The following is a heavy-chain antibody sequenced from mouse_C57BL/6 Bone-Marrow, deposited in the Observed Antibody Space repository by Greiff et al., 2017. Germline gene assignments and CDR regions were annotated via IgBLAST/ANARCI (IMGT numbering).Heavy chain of an antibody. D-gene: IGHD3-3*01. V-gene: IGHV1-78*01. Sequence: LQLQQSDAELVKPGASVKISCTVSGYTFTDPTIHWMMQRPEQGLEWIGYIYPRDGSTKYNEKFKGTATLTADKSSSTAYMQLNSLTSEYSAVYFCARKGWGYAMDYWGQGTSVTVSS. CDR2: IYPRDGST. J-gene: IGHJ4*01. CDR3: ARKGWGYAMDY. CDR1: GYTFTDPT.